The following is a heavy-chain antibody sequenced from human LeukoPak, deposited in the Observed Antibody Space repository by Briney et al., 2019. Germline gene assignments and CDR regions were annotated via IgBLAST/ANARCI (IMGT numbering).Heavy chain of an antibody. V-gene: IGHV3-30*02. CDR1: GFTFSSYG. CDR2: IRYDGSNK. D-gene: IGHD6-13*01. Sequence: PGRSLRLSCAASGFTFSSYGMHWVRQAPGKGLEWVTYIRYDGSNKYYADSVKGRFTISRDNSKNTLYLQMNSLRAEDTAVYYCAKPPAGTPATAGPGEIWGQGTMVTVSS. J-gene: IGHJ3*01. CDR3: AKPPAGTPATAGPGEI.